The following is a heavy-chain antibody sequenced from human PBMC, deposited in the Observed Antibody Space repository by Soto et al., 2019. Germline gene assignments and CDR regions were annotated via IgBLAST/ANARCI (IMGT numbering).Heavy chain of an antibody. V-gene: IGHV3-33*01. CDR1: GFIFNDYA. CDR3: ARDPPASVFALDV. CDR2: IWYDGSNN. J-gene: IGHJ6*01. D-gene: IGHD6-13*01. Sequence: QVQLVESGGCVVQPGGSLRLSCAASGFIFNDYAMHWVRQAPGKGLEWVSFIWYDGSNNHYADSVEGRFTIASDNTTNTLHLQMNSLRLEDTAVYYCARDPPASVFALDVWGQGTTVTVPA.